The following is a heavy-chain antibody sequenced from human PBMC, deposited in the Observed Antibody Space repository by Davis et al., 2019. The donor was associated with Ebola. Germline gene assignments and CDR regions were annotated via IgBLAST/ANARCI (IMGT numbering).Heavy chain of an antibody. CDR3: AKDFLGAGAFDI. Sequence: GESLKISCAASGLPFTTYTFNWVRQAPGKGLEWVSSISSYGDHIYYADSVKGRFTISRDNSKNTLYLQMNSLRAEDTAVYYCAKDFLGAGAFDIWGQGTLVTVSS. D-gene: IGHD4/OR15-4a*01. J-gene: IGHJ4*02. CDR1: GLPFTTYT. V-gene: IGHV3-21*01. CDR2: ISSYGDHI.